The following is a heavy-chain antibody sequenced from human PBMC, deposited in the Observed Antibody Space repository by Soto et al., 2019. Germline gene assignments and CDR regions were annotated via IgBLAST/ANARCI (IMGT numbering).Heavy chain of an antibody. CDR3: AGAPRAAGTTHFDN. Sequence: TLSLTCTVSGGSISSGGYYWSWIRQHPGKGLEWIGYIYYSGSTYYNPSLKSRVTISLDTSKNQFSLKLTSATAGHTAVYYCAGAPRAAGTTHFDNGGQETLVTVSS. V-gene: IGHV4-31*03. CDR1: GGSISSGGYY. J-gene: IGHJ4*02. CDR2: IYYSGST. D-gene: IGHD3-10*01.